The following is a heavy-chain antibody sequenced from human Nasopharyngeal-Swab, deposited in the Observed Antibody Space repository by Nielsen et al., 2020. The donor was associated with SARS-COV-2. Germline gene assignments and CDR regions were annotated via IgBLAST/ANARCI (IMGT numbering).Heavy chain of an antibody. CDR2: ISYDGSNK. CDR3: ASCRVFRLADYFDY. D-gene: IGHD3-9*01. J-gene: IGHJ4*02. Sequence: GGSLRLSCAASGFTFSSYAMHWVRQAPGKGLEWVAVISYDGSNKYYADSVKGRFTISRDNSKNTLYLQMNSLRGEDTAVYYCASCRVFRLADYFDYWGQGTLVTVSS. V-gene: IGHV3-30-3*01. CDR1: GFTFSSYA.